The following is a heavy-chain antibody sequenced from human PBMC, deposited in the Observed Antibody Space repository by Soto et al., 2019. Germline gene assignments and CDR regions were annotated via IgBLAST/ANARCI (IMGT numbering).Heavy chain of an antibody. J-gene: IGHJ4*02. CDR1: GFTFSANW. D-gene: IGHD5-12*01. V-gene: IGHV3-7*01. CDR3: VSWDDIVVSSD. CDR2: INQAGSQT. Sequence: VGSLRLSCAASGFTFSANWMSWLRQAPGKGLEWVAHINQAGSQTLYVDSVKGRFTISRDNAKNSVYLQMNSLRADDTAVYYCVSWDDIVVSSDWGQGILVTVSS.